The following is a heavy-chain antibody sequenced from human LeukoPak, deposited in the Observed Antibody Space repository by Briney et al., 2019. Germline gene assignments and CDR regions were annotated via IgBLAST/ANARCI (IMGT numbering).Heavy chain of an antibody. V-gene: IGHV4-38-2*02. CDR3: ARDFGESYREGYFDL. D-gene: IGHD3-10*01. J-gene: IGHJ2*01. CDR2: IYHSGST. Sequence: PSETLSLTCAVSGYSISSGYYWGWIRQPPGKGLEWIGSIYHSGSTYYNPSLKSRVTISVDTSKNQFSLKLSSVTAADTAVYYCARDFGESYREGYFDLWGRGTLVTVSP. CDR1: GYSISSGYY.